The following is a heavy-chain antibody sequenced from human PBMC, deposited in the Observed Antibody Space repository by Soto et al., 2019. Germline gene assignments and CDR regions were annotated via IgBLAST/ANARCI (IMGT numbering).Heavy chain of an antibody. Sequence: GGSGKGSCQASGYTFTGYYMHWVRQAPGQGLEWMGWINTNSGGTNYAQKLQSRVTTTRDTSISTAYMELSRLRSDDTAVYYCERYSWYYDFWSGYYSPYYHYGMDVWGQGTTV. J-gene: IGHJ6*02. CDR3: ERYSWYYDFWSGYYSPYYHYGMDV. V-gene: IGHV1-2*02. D-gene: IGHD3-3*01. CDR1: GYTFTGYY. CDR2: INTNSGGT.